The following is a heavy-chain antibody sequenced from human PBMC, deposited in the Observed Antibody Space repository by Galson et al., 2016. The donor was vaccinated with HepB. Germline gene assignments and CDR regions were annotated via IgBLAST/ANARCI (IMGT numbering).Heavy chain of an antibody. Sequence: SLRLAYAASGFTFSSYPMSWGRQAPGKGLVWVSGISGSGGSTYYAAYVKGRFTIYRDKSKNTLYLQMHSLRDEDTAVYYYAKDSSGRKVFTMVRELISVDVWGQGTTVTVAS. D-gene: IGHD3-10*01. J-gene: IGHJ6*02. CDR3: AKDSSGRKVFTMVRELISVDV. CDR1: GFTFSSYP. CDR2: ISGSGGST. V-gene: IGHV3-23*01.